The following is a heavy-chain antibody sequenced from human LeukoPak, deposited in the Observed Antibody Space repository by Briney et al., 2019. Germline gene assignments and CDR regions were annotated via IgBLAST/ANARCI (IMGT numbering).Heavy chain of an antibody. D-gene: IGHD5-18*01. CDR2: ISSSSSYV. Sequence: RGVSLRLSCAASGFTFSRYNMNWVRQAPGKGLEWVSSISSSSSYVYYADSVKGRFTISRDNAKNSLYLQMNSLRAEDTAVYYCARERGYSYGYGDYWGQGTLVTVSS. V-gene: IGHV3-21*01. CDR1: GFTFSRYN. J-gene: IGHJ4*02. CDR3: ARERGYSYGYGDY.